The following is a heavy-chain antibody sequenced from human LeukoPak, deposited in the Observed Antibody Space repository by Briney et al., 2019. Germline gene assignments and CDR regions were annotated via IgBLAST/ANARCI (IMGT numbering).Heavy chain of an antibody. Sequence: SETLSLTCTVSGDSMSGYSWSWLRQPAGKGLEWIGRIYSSYFTEYNLSLEGRLTMSIDTSKNQSYLMLDSVTAADTAVYYCARVHIVTGTYFDSWGQGALVSVSS. D-gene: IGHD3-10*01. J-gene: IGHJ4*02. CDR3: ARVHIVTGTYFDS. CDR2: IYSSYFT. V-gene: IGHV4-4*07. CDR1: GDSMSGYS.